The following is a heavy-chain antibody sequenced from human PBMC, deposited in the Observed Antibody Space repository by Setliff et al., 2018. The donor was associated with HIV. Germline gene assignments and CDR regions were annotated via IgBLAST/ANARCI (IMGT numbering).Heavy chain of an antibody. D-gene: IGHD4-17*01. V-gene: IGHV2-70*04. Sequence: SGPTLVNPTQTLTLTCTFSGFSLTNTGMRVSWIRQPPGKALEWLARIDWDDDKFYSTSLRSRLTISKDTSKNQVVLTMTDMGPLDTATYYCARHSYGDFGGRFDIWGRDTLVTVSS. CDR2: IDWDDDK. CDR1: GFSLTNTGMR. CDR3: ARHSYGDFGGRFDI. J-gene: IGHJ2*01.